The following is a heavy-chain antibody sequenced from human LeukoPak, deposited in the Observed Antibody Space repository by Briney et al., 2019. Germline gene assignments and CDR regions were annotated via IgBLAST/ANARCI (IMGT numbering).Heavy chain of an antibody. CDR1: GYTFTGYY. J-gene: IGHJ4*02. Sequence: GASVKVSCKASGYTFTGYYMHWVRQAPGQGLEWMGWVNPNSGGTNYAQKFQGRVTMTRDTSISTAYMELSRLRSDDTAVYYCAIERRDYDSSGYYLDYWGQGTLVTVSS. D-gene: IGHD3-22*01. CDR3: AIERRDYDSSGYYLDY. V-gene: IGHV1-2*02. CDR2: VNPNSGGT.